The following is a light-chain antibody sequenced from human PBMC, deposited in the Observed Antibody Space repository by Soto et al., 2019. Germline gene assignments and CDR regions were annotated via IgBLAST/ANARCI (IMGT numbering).Light chain of an antibody. V-gene: IGKV3-20*01. Sequence: VLTQSPGTLSLSPGERATLSCRASQSVSSSYLAWYQQKPGQAPRLLIYGASSRATGIPDRFSGGGSGTDFTLTISRLEPEDFAVYYCQQYGSSPGTFGQGTKV. J-gene: IGKJ2*01. CDR2: GAS. CDR1: QSVSSSY. CDR3: QQYGSSPGT.